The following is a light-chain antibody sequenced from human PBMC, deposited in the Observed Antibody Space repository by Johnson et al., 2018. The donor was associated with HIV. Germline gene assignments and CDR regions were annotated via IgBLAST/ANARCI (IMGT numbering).Light chain of an antibody. CDR2: DNN. CDR1: SSNIGNNY. Sequence: QSVLTQPPSVSAAPGQKVTISCSGSSSNIGNNYVSWYQQLPGTAPKLLIYDNNKRPSGIPDRFSGSKSGTSATLGITGLQMGDEADYYCGTWDSSLSAGGVFGTGTKVTVL. V-gene: IGLV1-51*01. J-gene: IGLJ1*01. CDR3: GTWDSSLSAGGV.